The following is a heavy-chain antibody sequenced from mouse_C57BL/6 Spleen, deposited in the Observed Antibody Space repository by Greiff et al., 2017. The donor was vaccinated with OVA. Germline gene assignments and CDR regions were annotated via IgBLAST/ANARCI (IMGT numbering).Heavy chain of an antibody. CDR1: GYTFTDYY. Sequence: EVQLQQSGPELVKPGASVKISCKASGYTFTDYYMNWVKQSHGKSLEWIGDINPNNGGTSYNQKFKGKATLTVDKSSSTAYMELRSLTSEDSAVYYCAKAPYYDYGGFAYWGQGTLVTVSA. J-gene: IGHJ3*01. CDR2: INPNNGGT. V-gene: IGHV1-26*01. D-gene: IGHD2-4*01. CDR3: AKAPYYDYGGFAY.